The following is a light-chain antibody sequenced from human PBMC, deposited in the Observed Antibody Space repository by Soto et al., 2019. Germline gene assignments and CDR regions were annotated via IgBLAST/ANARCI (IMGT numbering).Light chain of an antibody. J-gene: IGKJ4*01. V-gene: IGKV1-27*01. CDR2: AAA. CDR1: QGIANY. CDR3: QKCGCAPFT. Sequence: IQIIQPQSTLSASVGDRVTITCRASQGIANYVAWYQQTPGKGPKLLIYAAATLQSGVPSRCSGSGSGTDFTLTISILQPEDVATYCCQKCGCAPFTFGGGTKVDIK.